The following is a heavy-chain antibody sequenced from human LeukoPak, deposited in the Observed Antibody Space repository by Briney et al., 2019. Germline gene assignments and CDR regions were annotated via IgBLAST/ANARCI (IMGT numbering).Heavy chain of an antibody. CDR1: GYTFTGYY. D-gene: IGHD2-2*01. CDR2: INPNSGGT. V-gene: IGHV1-2*04. J-gene: IGHJ4*02. Sequence: GASVKVSCKASGYTFTGYYMHWVRQAPGQGLEWMGWINPNSGGTNYAQKFQGWVTMTRDTSISTAYMELSRLRSDDTAVYYCARGNCSSTSCCLFDYWGQGTLVTVSS. CDR3: ARGNCSSTSCCLFDY.